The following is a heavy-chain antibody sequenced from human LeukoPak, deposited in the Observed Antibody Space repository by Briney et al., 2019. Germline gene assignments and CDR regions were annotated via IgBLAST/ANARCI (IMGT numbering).Heavy chain of an antibody. V-gene: IGHV3-30-3*01. CDR2: ISYDGSNK. D-gene: IGHD6-19*01. CDR3: ARDQWLVGGAFDY. CDR1: GFTFSSYA. J-gene: IGHJ4*02. Sequence: PGRSLRLSCAASGFTFSSYAMHWVRQAPGKGLEWVAVISYDGSNKYYADSVKGRFTISRDNSKNTLYLQMNSLRAEDTAVYYCARDQWLVGGAFDYWGQGTLVTVSS.